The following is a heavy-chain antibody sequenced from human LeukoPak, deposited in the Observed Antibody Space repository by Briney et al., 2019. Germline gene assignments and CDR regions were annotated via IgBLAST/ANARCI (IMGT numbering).Heavy chain of an antibody. J-gene: IGHJ4*02. V-gene: IGHV3-21*01. CDR1: GFTFSSYR. Sequence: GGSLTLSCSASGFTFSSYRMKWVRQAPEGGLEWVGSISSWSTYINYADSVKGRFTISRDNAKNSLYLKLNSLRDEDTAVYHCARDLGSGYVFFDYWGKGNLVTVSS. D-gene: IGHD5-12*01. CDR3: ARDLGSGYVFFDY. CDR2: ISSWSTYI.